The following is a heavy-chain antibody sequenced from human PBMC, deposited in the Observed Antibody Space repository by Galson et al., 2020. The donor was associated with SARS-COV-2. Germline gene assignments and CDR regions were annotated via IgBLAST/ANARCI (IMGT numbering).Heavy chain of an antibody. J-gene: IGHJ4*02. V-gene: IGHV3-72*01. Sequence: GGSLRLSCAASGFTFSDHYMDWVRQAPGKGLEWVGRTRNKANSYTTEYAASVKGRFTISRDDSKNSLYLQMNSLKTEDTAVYYCASGSYYRDRYYFDYWGQGTLVTVSS. D-gene: IGHD1-26*01. CDR1: GFTFSDHY. CDR2: TRNKANSYTT. CDR3: ASGSYYRDRYYFDY.